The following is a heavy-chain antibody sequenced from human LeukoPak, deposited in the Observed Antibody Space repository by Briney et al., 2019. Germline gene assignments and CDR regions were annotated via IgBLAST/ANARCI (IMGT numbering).Heavy chain of an antibody. J-gene: IGHJ4*02. CDR3: ARSDFWSGYHHFDY. CDR2: IYHSGST. CDR1: GYSISSGYY. V-gene: IGHV4-38-2*02. Sequence: SETLSLTCTVSGYSISSGYYWGWIRQPPGKGLEWIGSIYHSGSTYYNPSLKSRVTISVDTSKNQFSLKLSSVTAADTDVYYCARSDFWSGYHHFDYWGQGTLVTVSS. D-gene: IGHD3-3*01.